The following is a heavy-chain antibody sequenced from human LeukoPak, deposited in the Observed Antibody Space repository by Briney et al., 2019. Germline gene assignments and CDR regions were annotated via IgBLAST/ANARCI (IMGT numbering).Heavy chain of an antibody. D-gene: IGHD6-13*01. CDR1: GYTFTDYY. Sequence: ASVKVSCKASGYTFTDYYMHWVRQAPGQGPEWMGWVNPNSGATNYAVKFQGRVTMTGDTSISTAYMEMSRLRSDDTAVYYCARLETAAAGSYYYGMDVWGQGTTVTVSS. CDR2: VNPNSGAT. CDR3: ARLETAAAGSYYYGMDV. V-gene: IGHV1-2*02. J-gene: IGHJ6*02.